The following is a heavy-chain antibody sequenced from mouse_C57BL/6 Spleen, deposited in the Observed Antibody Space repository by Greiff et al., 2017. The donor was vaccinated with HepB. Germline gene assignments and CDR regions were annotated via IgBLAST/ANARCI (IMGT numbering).Heavy chain of an antibody. D-gene: IGHD1-1*01. CDR3: ARSPITTVVATDYAMDY. J-gene: IGHJ4*01. CDR1: GYAFSSSW. CDR2: IYPGVGDT. V-gene: IGHV1-82*01. Sequence: QVQLKESGPELVKPGASVKISCKASGYAFSSSWMNWVKQRPGKGLEWIGRIYPGVGDTNYNGKFKGKATLTADKSPSTAYMQLSSLTSEDSAVYFCARSPITTVVATDYAMDYWGQGTSVTVSS.